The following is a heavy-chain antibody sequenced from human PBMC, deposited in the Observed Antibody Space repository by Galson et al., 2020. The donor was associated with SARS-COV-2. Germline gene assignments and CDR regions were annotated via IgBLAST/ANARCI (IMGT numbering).Heavy chain of an antibody. D-gene: IGHD6-19*01. J-gene: IGHJ4*02. V-gene: IGHV3-48*03. CDR3: SRGGSSGWYDLHYVDY. CDR1: GFTFSSYE. Sequence: GESLKISCAASGFTFSSYEMNWVRHAPGKGLEWVSYISSSGSTIYYADSVKGRFTISRDNAKNSLYLQMNSLRAEDTAVYYCSRGGSSGWYDLHYVDYWGQGTLVTVSS. CDR2: ISSSGSTI.